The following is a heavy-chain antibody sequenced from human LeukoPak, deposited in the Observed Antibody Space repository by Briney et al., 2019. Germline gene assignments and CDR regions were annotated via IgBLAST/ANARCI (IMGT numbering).Heavy chain of an antibody. V-gene: IGHV4-59*12. J-gene: IGHJ6*03. Sequence: SETLSLTCTVSGGSISSYYWSWIRQPPGKGLEGIGYIYYSGSTNYNPALKSRVTISVDTSKNQFSLQLNSVTPEDTAVYYCARDSSPAPYYYMDVWGKGTTVTVSS. D-gene: IGHD6-6*01. CDR2: IYYSGST. CDR1: GGSISSYY. CDR3: ARDSSPAPYYYMDV.